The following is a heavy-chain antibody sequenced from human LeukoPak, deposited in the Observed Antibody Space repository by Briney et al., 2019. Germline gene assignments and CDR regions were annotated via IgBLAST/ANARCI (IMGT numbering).Heavy chain of an antibody. CDR1: GYTFTSYD. D-gene: IGHD2-15*01. V-gene: IGHV1-8*03. Sequence: ASVKVSCKASGYTFTSYDINWVRQATGQGLEWMGWMNPNSGNTGYAQKFQGRVTITRNTSISTAYMELSSLRSEDTAVYYCAKDFSPNPLDIVVVVAAPTFDPWGQGTLVTVSS. CDR2: MNPNSGNT. J-gene: IGHJ5*02. CDR3: AKDFSPNPLDIVVVVAAPTFDP.